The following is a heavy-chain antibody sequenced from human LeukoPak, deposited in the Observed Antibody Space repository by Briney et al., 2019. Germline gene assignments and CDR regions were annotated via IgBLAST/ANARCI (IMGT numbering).Heavy chain of an antibody. CDR1: GGSLSSSY. J-gene: IGHJ4*02. CDR3: ARLVGGEENWAMPFDY. V-gene: IGHV4-59*01. Sequence: SETLSLTCTVSGGSLSSSYWSWIRQSPGKGLEWIGYIHYSGSTTYNPSLKTRVTMSVDMSTNHVSLKLTSVTAADTAVYYCARLVGGEENWAMPFDYWGQGTLVTVSS. D-gene: IGHD3-16*01. CDR2: IHYSGST.